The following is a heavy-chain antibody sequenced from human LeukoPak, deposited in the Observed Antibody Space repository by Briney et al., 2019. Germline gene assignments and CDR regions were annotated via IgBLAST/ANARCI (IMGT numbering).Heavy chain of an antibody. Sequence: GGSLRLSCAASGFTFSSYAMSWVRQAPGKGLEWVSAISGGGGSTYYADSVKGRFTISRDNSKNTLYLQMNSLRAEDTAVYYCARDGYSSSWYALDYWGQGTLVTVSS. D-gene: IGHD6-13*01. CDR1: GFTFSSYA. CDR2: ISGGGGST. V-gene: IGHV3-23*01. J-gene: IGHJ4*02. CDR3: ARDGYSSSWYALDY.